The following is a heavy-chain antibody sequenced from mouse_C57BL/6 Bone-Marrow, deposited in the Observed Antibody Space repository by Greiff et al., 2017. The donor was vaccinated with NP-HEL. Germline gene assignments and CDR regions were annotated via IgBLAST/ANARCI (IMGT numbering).Heavy chain of an antibody. V-gene: IGHV1-55*01. CDR1: GYTFTSYW. D-gene: IGHD1-1*01. CDR3: ARDFLHYYGSRYFDV. J-gene: IGHJ1*03. CDR2: IYPGSGST. Sequence: QVQLKESGAELVKPGASVKMSCKASGYTFTSYWITWVKQRPGQGLEWIGDIYPGSGSTNYNEKFKSKATLTVDTSSSTAYMQLSSLTSEDSAVYYCARDFLHYYGSRYFDVWGTGTTVTVSS.